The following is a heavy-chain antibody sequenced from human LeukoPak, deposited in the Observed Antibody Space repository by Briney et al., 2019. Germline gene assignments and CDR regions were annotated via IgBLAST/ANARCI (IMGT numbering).Heavy chain of an antibody. D-gene: IGHD6-13*01. CDR2: IIPIFGTA. V-gene: IGHV1-69*05. CDR1: GGTFSSYA. J-gene: IGHJ4*02. Sequence: AASVKVSCKASGGTFSSYAISWVRQAPGQGLEWMGGIIPIFGTANYAQKFQGRVTITTDESTSTAYMELSSLRSKDTAVYYCARDARGSSSPYYFDYWGQGTLVTVSS. CDR3: ARDARGSSSPYYFDY.